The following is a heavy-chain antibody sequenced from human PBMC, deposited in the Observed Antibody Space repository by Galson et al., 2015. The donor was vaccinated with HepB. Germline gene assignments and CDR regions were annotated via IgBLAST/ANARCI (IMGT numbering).Heavy chain of an antibody. CDR2: ADPEDGET. CDR1: GYTFTDYY. CDR3: ATISSNQSKVQAYYYYGMDV. D-gene: IGHD4-11*01. Sequence: VKVSCKVSGYTFTDYYMHWVQQAPGKGLEWMGLADPEDGETIYAEKFQGRVTITADTSTDTAYMELSSLRSEDTAVYYCATISSNQSKVQAYYYYGMDVWGQGTTVTVSS. J-gene: IGHJ6*02. V-gene: IGHV1-69-2*01.